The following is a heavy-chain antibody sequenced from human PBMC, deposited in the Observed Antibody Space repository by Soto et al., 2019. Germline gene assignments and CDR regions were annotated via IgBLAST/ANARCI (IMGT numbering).Heavy chain of an antibody. Sequence: ASVKVSCKASGGTFSSYTISWVRQAPGQGLEWMGWINAGNGNTKYSQKFQGRVTITRDTSASTAYMELSSLRSEDTAVFYCARDRGGVLMVYAVLYYFDYWGQGTLVTVSS. CDR1: GGTFSSYT. CDR3: ARDRGGVLMVYAVLYYFDY. D-gene: IGHD2-8*01. CDR2: INAGNGNT. J-gene: IGHJ4*02. V-gene: IGHV1-3*01.